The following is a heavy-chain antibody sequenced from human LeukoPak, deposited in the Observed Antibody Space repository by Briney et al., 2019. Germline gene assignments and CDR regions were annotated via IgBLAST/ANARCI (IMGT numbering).Heavy chain of an antibody. J-gene: IGHJ6*02. CDR3: AKAVAGTGFYYYGMDV. D-gene: IGHD6-19*01. CDR1: GFTFSSHG. CDR2: TGGSGGTT. Sequence: GGSLRLSCAASGFTFSSHGMSWVRQAQGKGLEWVSATGGSGGTTYYADSVKGRFTISRDNSKNTLYLQMNSLRAEDTAVYYCAKAVAGTGFYYYGMDVWGQGTTVTVSS. V-gene: IGHV3-23*01.